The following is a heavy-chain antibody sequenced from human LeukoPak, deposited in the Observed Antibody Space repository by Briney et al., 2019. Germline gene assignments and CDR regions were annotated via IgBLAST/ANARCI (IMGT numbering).Heavy chain of an antibody. CDR3: AWGGSSWAFDY. CDR2: ISYDGSNK. Sequence: AGSLRLSCAASGVTFSSYGRHWVRQAPGKRLEWVAVISYDGSNKYYADSVKGRFTISRDNSKNTLYLQMNSLTAEDTAVYYCAWGGSSWAFDYWGQGTLVTVSA. V-gene: IGHV3-30*03. J-gene: IGHJ4*02. CDR1: GVTFSSYG. D-gene: IGHD6-13*01.